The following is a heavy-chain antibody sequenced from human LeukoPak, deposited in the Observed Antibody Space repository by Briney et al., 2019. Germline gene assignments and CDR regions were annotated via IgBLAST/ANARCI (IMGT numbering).Heavy chain of an antibody. CDR2: ISYDGSRK. D-gene: IGHD1-26*01. CDR1: RFSFSDYD. Sequence: GGSLRLSCRASRFSFSDYDMHWVRQAPGKGLEWVAVISYDGSRKHYGDSVKGRFTISRDNSKNTLYLQMNSLRAEDTAVYYCARVIVGATTVDYWGQGTLVTVSS. J-gene: IGHJ4*02. V-gene: IGHV3-30*03. CDR3: ARVIVGATTVDY.